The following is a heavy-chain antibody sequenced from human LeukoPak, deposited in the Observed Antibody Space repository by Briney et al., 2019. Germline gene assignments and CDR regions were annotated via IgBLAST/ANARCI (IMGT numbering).Heavy chain of an antibody. V-gene: IGHV1-2*02. J-gene: IGHJ4*02. CDR1: GYTFTGYY. CDR2: INPNSGGT. D-gene: IGHD2-2*02. CDR3: ARGWSPSIVVVPAAIELVVS. Sequence: ASVKVSCKASGYTFTGYYMHWVRQAPGQGLEWMGWINPNSGGTNYAQKFQGRVTMTRDTSISTAYMELSRLRSDDTAVYYCARGWSPSIVVVPAAIELVVSWGQGTLVTVSS.